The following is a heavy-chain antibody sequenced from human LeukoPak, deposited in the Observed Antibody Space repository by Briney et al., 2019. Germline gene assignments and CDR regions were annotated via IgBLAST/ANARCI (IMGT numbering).Heavy chain of an antibody. V-gene: IGHV3-30*01. CDR1: GFSFSSYA. CDR3: ARGHASGSWLIDY. CDR2: MSSDGGNQ. Sequence: GGSLRLSCAASGFSFSSYAIHWVRQAPSKGLEWVTFMSSDGGNQYHADSVKGRFTISRDNSKNALYLQMNSLRAGDTAVYHCARGHASGSWLIDYWGLGTLVTVSS. D-gene: IGHD3-10*01. J-gene: IGHJ4*02.